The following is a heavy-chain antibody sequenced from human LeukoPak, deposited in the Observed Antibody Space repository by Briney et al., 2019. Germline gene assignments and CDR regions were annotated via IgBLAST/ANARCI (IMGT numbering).Heavy chain of an antibody. CDR3: GRVEVAGIFNNCCAP. CDR2: IWYDGSNK. Sequence: GGSLRLSCAASGFTFSNYGMHWVRQAPGKGLEWVAVIWYDGSNKYYADSVKGRFTISRDNSKNTLYLQMNSLRAEDTAVYFCGRVEVAGIFNNCCAPGGKETLVTVSS. V-gene: IGHV3-33*01. D-gene: IGHD3-3*02. J-gene: IGHJ5*02. CDR1: GFTFSNYG.